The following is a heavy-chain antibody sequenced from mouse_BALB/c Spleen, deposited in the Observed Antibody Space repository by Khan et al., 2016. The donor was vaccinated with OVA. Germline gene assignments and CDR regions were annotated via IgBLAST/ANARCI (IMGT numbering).Heavy chain of an antibody. CDR1: GFNIKDTY. V-gene: IGHV14-3*02. CDR2: IDPANGNA. CDR3: ARGGWSYAMDY. Sequence: VQLQESGAEVVKPGASVKLSCTVSGFNIKDTYMHWVKQRPEQGLEWIGRIDPANGNAKYDPKFQDKATITADTSSNTAYLQLSSLTSEDTAIYYCARGGWSYAMDYWGQGTSVTVSS. D-gene: IGHD1-1*02. J-gene: IGHJ4*01.